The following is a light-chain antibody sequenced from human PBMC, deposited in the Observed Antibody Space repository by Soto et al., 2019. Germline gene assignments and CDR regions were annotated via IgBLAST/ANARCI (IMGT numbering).Light chain of an antibody. CDR3: QQSLSSPLYT. CDR1: QIINSY. V-gene: IGKV1-39*01. J-gene: IGKJ2*01. CDR2: AAS. Sequence: DIPMTQSPSSLSASVGDRVTITCRASQIINSYLNWYQQKPGKAPKLLIYAASSLQSGVPSRFSGGGSGTDFTLTISSLQPEDFATYYCQQSLSSPLYTFGQGTKLEI.